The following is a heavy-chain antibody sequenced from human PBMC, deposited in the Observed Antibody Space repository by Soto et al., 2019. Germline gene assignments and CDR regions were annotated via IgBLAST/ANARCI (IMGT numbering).Heavy chain of an antibody. V-gene: IGHV3-48*01. CDR3: ARAAVTRFYYYYYMDV. Sequence: GGSLRLSCAASGFTFSSYSMNWVRQAPGKGLEWVSYISSSSSTIYYADSVKGRFTISRDNAKNSLYLQMNSLRAEDTAVYYCARAAVTRFYYYYYMDVWGKGTTVTVSS. CDR2: ISSSSSTI. CDR1: GFTFSSYS. D-gene: IGHD2-21*02. J-gene: IGHJ6*03.